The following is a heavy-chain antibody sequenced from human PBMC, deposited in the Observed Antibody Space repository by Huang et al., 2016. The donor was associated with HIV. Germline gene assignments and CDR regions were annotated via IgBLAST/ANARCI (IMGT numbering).Heavy chain of an antibody. D-gene: IGHD3-3*01. CDR2: ISHDESNN. J-gene: IGHJ4*02. V-gene: IGHV3-30*04. CDR1: GFTFSDYA. CDR3: ARGALRFLEWLWNFDY. Sequence: QVQLVESGGGVVQPGRSLRLSCTASGFTFSDYALHWVRQAPGKGLEWVAVISHDESNNFYADSVKGRVTSTRDNSRNTLYLQMNSLRPEDTAMYYWARGALRFLEWLWNFDYWGQGTLVTVSS.